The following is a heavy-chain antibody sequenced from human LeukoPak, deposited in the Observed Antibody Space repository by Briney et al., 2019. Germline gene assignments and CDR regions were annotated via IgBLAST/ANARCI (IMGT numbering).Heavy chain of an antibody. CDR1: GYTFTSYG. CDR2: ISAYNGNT. J-gene: IGHJ5*02. Sequence: ASVKVSCKASGYTFTSYGISWVRQAPGQGLEWMGWISAYNGNTNSAQKLQGRVTMTIDTSTSTAYMELRSLRSDDTAVYYCARTGYCSGGSCGRDWFDPWGQGTLVTVSS. D-gene: IGHD2-15*01. CDR3: ARTGYCSGGSCGRDWFDP. V-gene: IGHV1-18*01.